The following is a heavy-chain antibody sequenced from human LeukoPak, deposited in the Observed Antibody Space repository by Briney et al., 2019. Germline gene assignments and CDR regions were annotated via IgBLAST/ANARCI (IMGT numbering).Heavy chain of an antibody. Sequence: GESLKISCKGSGYSFTSYWISWVRQMPGKGLEWMGRIDPSDSYTNYSASFQGHVTISADKSISTAYLQWSSLKASDTAMYYCATYSSSWGCFDYWGQGTLVTVSS. V-gene: IGHV5-10-1*01. J-gene: IGHJ4*02. CDR2: IDPSDSYT. D-gene: IGHD6-13*01. CDR1: GYSFTSYW. CDR3: ATYSSSWGCFDY.